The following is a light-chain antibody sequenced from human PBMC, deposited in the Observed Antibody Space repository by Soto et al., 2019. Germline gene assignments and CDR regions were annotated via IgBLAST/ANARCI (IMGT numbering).Light chain of an antibody. J-gene: IGKJ4*01. CDR1: QSVLDSSRNKNF. V-gene: IGKV4-1*01. Sequence: DIVLTQSPDSLAVSLGERATINCKSSQSVLDSSRNKNFLAWYQQKPGQPPKLLIYWASIRESGVPDRFSGSGSGTDFTLTICSLQAEDVAVYYCQQHRSTPLTFGGGTKVMIK. CDR3: QQHRSTPLT. CDR2: WAS.